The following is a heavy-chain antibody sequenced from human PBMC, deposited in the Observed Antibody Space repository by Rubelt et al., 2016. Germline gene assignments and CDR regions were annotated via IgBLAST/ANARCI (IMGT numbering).Heavy chain of an antibody. D-gene: IGHD5-12*01. CDR3: AKEIYSGYGPFDY. V-gene: IGHV3-33*06. J-gene: IGHJ4*02. Sequence: GLEWVAAIWYDGSKEYYGDSVKGRFTISRDNSKNTLYLEINSLRAEDTAVYYCAKEIYSGYGPFDYWGQGTLVTVSS. CDR2: IWYDGSKE.